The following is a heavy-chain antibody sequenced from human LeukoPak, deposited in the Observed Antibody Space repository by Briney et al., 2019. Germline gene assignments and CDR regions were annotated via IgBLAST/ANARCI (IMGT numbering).Heavy chain of an antibody. Sequence: GASVKVFCTASGYTFNSYYLQWVRQAPGQGLEWMGIINPSSGITSYAQNFQGRVTMTRDTSTTTVYMELSSLKSEDTAVYHCARGNNGDFVRAFEIWGQGTMVSVSS. CDR1: GYTFNSYY. J-gene: IGHJ3*02. D-gene: IGHD4-17*01. CDR3: ARGNNGDFVRAFEI. CDR2: INPSSGIT. V-gene: IGHV1-46*02.